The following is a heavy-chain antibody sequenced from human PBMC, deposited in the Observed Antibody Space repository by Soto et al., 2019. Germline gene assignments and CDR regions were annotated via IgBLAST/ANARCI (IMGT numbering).Heavy chain of an antibody. V-gene: IGHV3-33*03. CDR1: GFTFSNYG. J-gene: IGHJ6*02. Sequence: GESLKISCAASGFTFSNYGMHWVRQAPGKGLEWVAVIWYDGSNKDYTDSVKGRFTISRDNSKNTVYLQMNSLRAEDTAVYYCARKRSNGMDVWGQGTTVTVSS. CDR3: ARKRSNGMDV. D-gene: IGHD2-2*01. CDR2: IWYDGSNK.